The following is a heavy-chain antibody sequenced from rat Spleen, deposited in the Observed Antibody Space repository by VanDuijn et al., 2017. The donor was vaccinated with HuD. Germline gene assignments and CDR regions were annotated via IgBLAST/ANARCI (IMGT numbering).Heavy chain of an antibody. V-gene: IGHV2-1*01. Sequence: QVQLKESRPGLVQPSQTLSLICTVSGFSLISNSVHWVRQPPGKGLEWMGGIWGDGSTDYNSAVQSRLSISRDTSKSQLFLKVTSLQPEDTGTYYCARHAYGGYEAFDYWGQGVMVTVSS. D-gene: IGHD1-11*01. J-gene: IGHJ2*01. CDR1: GFSLISNS. CDR2: IWGDGST. CDR3: ARHAYGGYEAFDY.